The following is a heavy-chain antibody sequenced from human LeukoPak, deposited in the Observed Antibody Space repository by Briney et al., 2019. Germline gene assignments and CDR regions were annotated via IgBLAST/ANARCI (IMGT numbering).Heavy chain of an antibody. J-gene: IGHJ4*02. Sequence: GESLKISCKVSGYSFITYWIGWVRQMPGKGLEWMGIIYPGDSDTRYNPSFQGQVTISADKSISTAYLQWGSLKASDTAMYYCARVDGYNPYYFDYWGQGTLVTVSS. CDR3: ARVDGYNPYYFDY. CDR1: GYSFITYW. V-gene: IGHV5-51*01. CDR2: IYPGDSDT. D-gene: IGHD5-24*01.